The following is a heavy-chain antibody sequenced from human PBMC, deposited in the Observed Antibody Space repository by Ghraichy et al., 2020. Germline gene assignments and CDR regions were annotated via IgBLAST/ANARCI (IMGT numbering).Heavy chain of an antibody. CDR2: IYYSGST. V-gene: IGHV4-30-4*07. Sequence: SETLSLTCAVSGGSISSGGYSWSWIRQPPGKGLEWIGYIYYSGSTYYNPSLKSRVTISVDTSKNQFSLKLSSVTAADTAVYYCARVARGYSGYDYYYYMDVWGKGTTVTVSS. J-gene: IGHJ6*03. D-gene: IGHD5-12*01. CDR3: ARVARGYSGYDYYYYMDV. CDR1: GGSISSGGYS.